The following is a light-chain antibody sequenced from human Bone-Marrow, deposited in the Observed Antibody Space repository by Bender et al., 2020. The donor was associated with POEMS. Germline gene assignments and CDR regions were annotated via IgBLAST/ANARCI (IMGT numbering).Light chain of an antibody. CDR3: SSYTTSSTLV. CDR1: SSDVGNYNL. CDR2: EGS. V-gene: IGLV2-14*02. J-gene: IGLJ3*02. Sequence: QSALTQPASVSGSPGQSITISCTGTSSDVGNYNLVSWYQQHPGKVPKVIIYEGSKRPSGVPHRFSGSKSGNTASLTISGLQAEDEADYYCSSYTTSSTLVFGGGTKLTVL.